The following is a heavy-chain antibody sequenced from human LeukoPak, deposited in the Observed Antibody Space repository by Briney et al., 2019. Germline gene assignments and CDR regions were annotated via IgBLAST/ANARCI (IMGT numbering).Heavy chain of an antibody. CDR3: ARGGSGSGWLYYFDY. V-gene: IGHV1-2*02. Sequence: ASVKVSCKASGYTFTTYYIHCVRQAPGQGLEWMGWINPNSGGTNYAQKFQGRVTMTRDTSISTAYMELSRLRSDDTAVYYCARGGSGSGWLYYFDYWGQGTLVTVSS. CDR1: GYTFTTYY. CDR2: INPNSGGT. D-gene: IGHD6-19*01. J-gene: IGHJ4*02.